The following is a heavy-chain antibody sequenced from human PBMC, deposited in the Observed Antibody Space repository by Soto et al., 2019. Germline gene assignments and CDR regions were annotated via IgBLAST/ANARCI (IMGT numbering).Heavy chain of an antibody. CDR1: GFTFDDYA. J-gene: IGHJ4*02. V-gene: IGHV3-9*01. CDR3: AKDVYGSGSYYN. CDR2: ISWNSGSI. Sequence: GGSLRLSCAASGFTFDDYAMHWVRQAPGKGLEWVSGISWNSGSIGYADSVKGRFTISRDNAKNSLYLQMNSLRAEDTALYYCAKDVYGSGSYYNWGQGTLVTVSS. D-gene: IGHD3-10*01.